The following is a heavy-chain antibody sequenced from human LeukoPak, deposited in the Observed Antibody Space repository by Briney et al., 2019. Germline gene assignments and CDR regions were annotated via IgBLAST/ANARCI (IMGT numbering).Heavy chain of an antibody. J-gene: IGHJ4*02. V-gene: IGHV3-23*01. CDR2: IAGSDGFT. Sequence: PGGSLRLSCAASGFPFSSYAMNWVRQAPGKGLEWVSVIAGSDGFTQYADSVKGRFTIFRDNSKNTVYLQMNRLRVEDTALYYCVRSLDYWGQGTLVTVSS. CDR3: VRSLDY. CDR1: GFPFSSYA.